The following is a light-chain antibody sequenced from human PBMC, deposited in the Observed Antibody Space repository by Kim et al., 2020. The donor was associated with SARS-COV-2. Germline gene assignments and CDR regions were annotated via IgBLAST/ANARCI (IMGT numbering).Light chain of an antibody. Sequence: SSELTQYPAVSVALGQAVRITCQGDSLRRFYASWYQQRPGQAPRLVIYGKNSRPSGIPDRFSGSTSGNTAVLTITGAQAEDEADYYCNSRDSSDNHRDVFGAGTKVTVL. CDR2: GKN. V-gene: IGLV3-19*01. CDR3: NSRDSSDNHRDV. CDR1: SLRRFY. J-gene: IGLJ1*01.